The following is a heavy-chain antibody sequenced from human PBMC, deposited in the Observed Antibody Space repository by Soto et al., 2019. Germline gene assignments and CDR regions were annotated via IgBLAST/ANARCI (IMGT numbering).Heavy chain of an antibody. CDR3: ARLVNYYFGMDV. CDR1: DTTHW. CDR2: IYPGDSDT. J-gene: IGHJ6*02. Sequence: GESLKISCKASDTTHWIGWVRQKPGKGLEWMGIIYPGDSDTKYSPSFQVQVTISVDKSISTAYLHWSSLKASDTATYYCARLVNYYFGMDVWGLGTTVTVSS. V-gene: IGHV5-51*01.